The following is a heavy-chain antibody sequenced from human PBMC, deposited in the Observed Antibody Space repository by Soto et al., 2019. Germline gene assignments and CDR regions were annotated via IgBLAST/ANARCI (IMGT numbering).Heavy chain of an antibody. D-gene: IGHD4-17*01. Sequence: EVQLLESGGGLVQPGGSLRLSCAAYGCTFRSYAMSWVRQAPGKGLEWVSAISGSGGSTYYADSVKGRFTISRDNSKNTLYLQMNSLRAEDTAVYYCAIHTVTTSKGAFDIWGQGTMVTASS. CDR2: ISGSGGST. J-gene: IGHJ3*02. CDR3: AIHTVTTSKGAFDI. CDR1: GCTFRSYA. V-gene: IGHV3-23*01.